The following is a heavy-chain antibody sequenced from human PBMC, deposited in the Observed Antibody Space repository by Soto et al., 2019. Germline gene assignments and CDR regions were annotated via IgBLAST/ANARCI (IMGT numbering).Heavy chain of an antibody. D-gene: IGHD6-19*01. CDR3: ARDHPTGYSSGWYSYYYYYYGMDV. Sequence: ASVKVSCKASGYTFTSYGISWVRQAPGQGLEWMGWISAYNGNTNYAQKLQGRVTMTTDTSTSTAYMELRSLRSDDTAVYYCARDHPTGYSSGWYSYYYYYYGMDVWGQGTTVTVSS. CDR2: ISAYNGNT. V-gene: IGHV1-18*01. J-gene: IGHJ6*02. CDR1: GYTFTSYG.